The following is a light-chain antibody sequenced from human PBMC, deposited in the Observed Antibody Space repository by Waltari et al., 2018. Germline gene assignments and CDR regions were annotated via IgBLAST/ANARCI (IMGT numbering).Light chain of an antibody. J-gene: IGKJ2*01. CDR3: MQALQTPYT. CDR2: LGS. Sequence: DLVMTQSPLSLPVTPGEPASISCRSSQSLLHNNGYNYLDWYLQKPGQSPQLLIYLGSNRASWVPDRFSGSGSGTDLTLKISRVEAEDVGVYYCMQALQTPYTFGQGTKLEIK. V-gene: IGKV2-28*01. CDR1: QSLLHNNGYNY.